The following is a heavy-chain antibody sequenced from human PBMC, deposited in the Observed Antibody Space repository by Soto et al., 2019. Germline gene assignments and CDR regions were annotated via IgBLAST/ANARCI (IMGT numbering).Heavy chain of an antibody. J-gene: IGHJ3*02. CDR3: ARDVKYYGNAFDI. V-gene: IGHV1-3*01. CDR2: INHGNGNT. CDR1: GYTFTSYA. D-gene: IGHD4-17*01. Sequence: ASVKVSCKASGYTFTSYAIPCVRQAPGQRLEWMGWINHGNGNTKYQQKFQARVTTTRDKSARTDYIELSSMRSEDTAVYYCARDVKYYGNAFDIWGQGTMVTVSS.